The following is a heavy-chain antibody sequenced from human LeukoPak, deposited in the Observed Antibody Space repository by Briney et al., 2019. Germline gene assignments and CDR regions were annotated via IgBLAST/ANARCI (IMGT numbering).Heavy chain of an antibody. J-gene: IGHJ5*02. CDR3: ARLPTGFPNWFDT. CDR2: IHYSGST. V-gene: IGHV4-39*01. CDR1: GGISSYS. Sequence: PSETLSLTCTVSGGISSYSWAWIRQPPGKGLEWIAAIHYSGSTHYNPSLMSRVTTSVDTSKNQFSLKLSSLTGTDTAVYYCARLPTGFPNWFDTWGQGALVTVSS. D-gene: IGHD3-9*01.